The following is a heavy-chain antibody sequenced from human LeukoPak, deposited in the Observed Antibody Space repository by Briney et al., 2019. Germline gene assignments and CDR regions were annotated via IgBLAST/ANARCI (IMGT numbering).Heavy chain of an antibody. CDR2: IYYSGST. CDR1: GGSISSSSYY. Sequence: SETLSLTCTVSGGSISSSSYYWGWIRQPPGKGLEWIGSIYYSGSTYYNPSLKSRVTISVDTSKNQFSLKLSSVTAADTAVYYCARAYSPPQWSPFDYWGQGTLVTVSS. CDR3: ARAYSPPQWSPFDY. D-gene: IGHD6-13*01. J-gene: IGHJ4*02. V-gene: IGHV4-39*07.